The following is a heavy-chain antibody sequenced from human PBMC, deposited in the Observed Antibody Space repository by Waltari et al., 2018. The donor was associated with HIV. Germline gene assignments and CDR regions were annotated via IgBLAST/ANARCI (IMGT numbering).Heavy chain of an antibody. D-gene: IGHD2-21*02. Sequence: EVQLVESGGGLVQPGGSLRLSCAASGFTVSSNYMSWVRQAPGKGLEWVLVIYSGGSTYYADSVKGRFTISRDNSKNTLDLQMNSLRAEDTAVYYCASIAYCGGDCYPRGMDVWGQGTTVTVSS. V-gene: IGHV3-66*01. CDR1: GFTVSSNY. CDR3: ASIAYCGGDCYPRGMDV. J-gene: IGHJ6*02. CDR2: IYSGGST.